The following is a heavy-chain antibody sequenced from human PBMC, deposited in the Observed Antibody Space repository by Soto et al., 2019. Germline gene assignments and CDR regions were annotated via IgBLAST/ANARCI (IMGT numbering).Heavy chain of an antibody. CDR1: GFTFSSYA. V-gene: IGHV3-30-3*01. CDR2: ISYDGSNK. CDR3: ARAEVESYPFYYYYYYGMDV. D-gene: IGHD1-26*01. Sequence: PGGSLRLSCAASGFTFSSYAMHWVRQAPGKGLERVAVISYDGSNKYYADSVKGRFTISRDNSKNTLYLQMNSLRAEDTAVYYCARAEVESYPFYYYYYYGMDVWGQGTTVTVSS. J-gene: IGHJ6*02.